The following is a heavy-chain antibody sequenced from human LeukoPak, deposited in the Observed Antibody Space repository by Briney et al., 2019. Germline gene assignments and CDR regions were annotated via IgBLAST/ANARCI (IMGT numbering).Heavy chain of an antibody. V-gene: IGHV1-2*02. Sequence: EASVKVSCKASGYTFRGNYIHWLRQAPGQGLEWMGWIDANNGDTKSAQKFQGRVTMSRDTSISTAYMDLSSLSPDDAAVYYCARDPSSVTLYFFDYWGQGTLVTVSS. J-gene: IGHJ4*02. CDR1: GYTFRGNY. CDR2: IDANNGDT. CDR3: ARDPSSVTLYFFDY. D-gene: IGHD4-11*01.